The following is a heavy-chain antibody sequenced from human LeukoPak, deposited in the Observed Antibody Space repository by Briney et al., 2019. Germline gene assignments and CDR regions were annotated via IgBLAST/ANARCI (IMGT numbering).Heavy chain of an antibody. D-gene: IGHD3-22*01. V-gene: IGHV3-30*18. Sequence: PGGSLRLSCAASGFTFSSYGMHWVRQAPGKGLEWVAVISYDGSNKYYADSVKGRFTISRDNSKNTLYLQMNSLRAEDTAVYYCAKEGTYYYDSSGYYYPYYFDYWGQGTLVTVSS. CDR3: AKEGTYYYDSSGYYYPYYFDY. CDR2: ISYDGSNK. J-gene: IGHJ4*02. CDR1: GFTFSSYG.